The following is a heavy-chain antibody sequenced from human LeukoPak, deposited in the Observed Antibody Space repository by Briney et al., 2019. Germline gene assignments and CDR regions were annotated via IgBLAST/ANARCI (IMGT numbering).Heavy chain of an antibody. CDR3: ARVVAAITGYFDY. D-gene: IGHD2-15*01. V-gene: IGHV4-59*01. CDR1: GGSISSYY. J-gene: IGHJ4*02. Sequence: SETLSLTCTVSGGSISSYYWSWIRQPPGKGLEWIGYIYYSGSTNYNPSLKSRVTISVDTSKNQFSLKLSSVTAADTAVYYCARVVAAITGYFDYWGQGTLVTVSS. CDR2: IYYSGST.